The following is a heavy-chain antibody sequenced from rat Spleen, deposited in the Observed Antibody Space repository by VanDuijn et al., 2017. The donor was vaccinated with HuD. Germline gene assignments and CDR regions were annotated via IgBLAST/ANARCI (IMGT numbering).Heavy chain of an antibody. Sequence: EVQLVESGGGLVQPGRSLKLSCAASGFTFSNYGMAWVRQAPTKGLEWVASISTGGGNTYYRDSVKGRITISRDNAKSTLYLQMDSLRSEDTATYYCAKENTIGAGGIMDVWGQGASGTVSS. CDR3: AKENTIGAGGIMDV. J-gene: IGHJ4*01. V-gene: IGHV5S13*01. CDR1: GFTFSNYG. CDR2: ISTGGGNT. D-gene: IGHD4-2*01.